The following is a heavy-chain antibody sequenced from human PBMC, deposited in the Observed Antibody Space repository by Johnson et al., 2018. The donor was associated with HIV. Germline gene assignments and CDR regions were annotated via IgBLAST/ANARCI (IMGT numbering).Heavy chain of an antibody. J-gene: IGHJ3*01. CDR2: IYSGGST. V-gene: IGHV3-66*01. CDR3: ARDGESQQLPLGDAFDV. Sequence: EVQLVESGGGVVRPGGSLRLSCAASGFTFDDYGMSWVRQAPGKGLEWVSVIYSGGSTYYADSVRGRFTISRDNSKNTLYLQMSSLRAEDTAMYYCARDGESQQLPLGDAFDVWGQGTMVTVSS. D-gene: IGHD6-13*01. CDR1: GFTFDDYG.